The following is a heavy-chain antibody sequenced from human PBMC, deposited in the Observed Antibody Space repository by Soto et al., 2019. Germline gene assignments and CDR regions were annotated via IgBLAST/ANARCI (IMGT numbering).Heavy chain of an antibody. CDR1: GCTFNNYS. V-gene: IGHV3-23*01. J-gene: IGHJ4*02. D-gene: IGHD1-7*01. Sequence: GGSLRLSCAASGCTFNNYSMSWVRQAPGKGLEWVSAISANGQGIYYADSVKGRFIISRDSSKNTVFLHMDSLTAEDTAVYYCAKDRNYPRDEFHNWGQGTLVTVSS. CDR3: AKDRNYPRDEFHN. CDR2: ISANGQGI.